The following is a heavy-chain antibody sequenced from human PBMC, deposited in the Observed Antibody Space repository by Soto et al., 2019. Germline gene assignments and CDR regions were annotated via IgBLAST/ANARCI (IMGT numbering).Heavy chain of an antibody. Sequence: SLKVSCKASGGTFSSYAISWVRQAPGQGLEWMGGIIPIFGTANYAQKFQGRVTITADKSTSTAYMELSSLRSEDTAVYYCARSRIQLWSCMDVWGQGTTVTVSS. V-gene: IGHV1-69*06. CDR1: GGTFSSYA. CDR3: ARSRIQLWSCMDV. D-gene: IGHD5-18*01. CDR2: IIPIFGTA. J-gene: IGHJ6*02.